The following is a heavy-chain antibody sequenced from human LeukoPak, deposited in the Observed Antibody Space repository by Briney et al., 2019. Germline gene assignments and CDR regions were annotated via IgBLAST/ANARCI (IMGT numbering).Heavy chain of an antibody. D-gene: IGHD6-13*01. J-gene: IGHJ4*02. CDR2: INPNSGGT. Sequence: ASVKVSCKASGYTFTGYYMHWVRQAPGQGPEWMGWINPNSGGTNYAQKFQGRVTMTRGTSISTAYMELSRLRSDDTAVYYCARGGSSSWYSSGSYWGQGTLVTVSS. CDR1: GYTFTGYY. CDR3: ARGGSSSWYSSGSY. V-gene: IGHV1-2*02.